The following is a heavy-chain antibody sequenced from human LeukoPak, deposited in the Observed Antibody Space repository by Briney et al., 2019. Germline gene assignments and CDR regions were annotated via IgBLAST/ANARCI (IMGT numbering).Heavy chain of an antibody. CDR3: ARDLRVRAAMIMGY. Sequence: APVKVSCKASGYTFTGYYMHWVRQAPGQGLEWMGWINPNSGGTNYAQKFQGRVTMTRDTSISTAYMELSRLRSDDTAVYYCARDLRVRAAMIMGYWGQGTLVTVSS. D-gene: IGHD2-2*01. CDR1: GYTFTGYY. CDR2: INPNSGGT. V-gene: IGHV1-2*02. J-gene: IGHJ4*02.